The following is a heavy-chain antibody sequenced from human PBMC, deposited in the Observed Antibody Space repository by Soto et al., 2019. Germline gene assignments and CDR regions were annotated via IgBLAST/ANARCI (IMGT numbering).Heavy chain of an antibody. CDR1: GFTFSSYG. J-gene: IGHJ6*02. CDR2: ISYDGSNK. Sequence: GGSLRLSCAASGFTFSSYGMHWVRQAPGKGLEWVAVISYDGSNKYYADSVKGRSTISRDNSKNTLYLQMNSLRAEDTAVYYCAKERTPSYYDFWSGYYTAYYYYGMDVWGQGTTVTVSS. V-gene: IGHV3-30*18. D-gene: IGHD3-3*01. CDR3: AKERTPSYYDFWSGYYTAYYYYGMDV.